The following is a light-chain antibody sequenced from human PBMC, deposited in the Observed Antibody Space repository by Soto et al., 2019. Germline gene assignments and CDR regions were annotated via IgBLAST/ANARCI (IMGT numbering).Light chain of an antibody. J-gene: IGKJ4*01. Sequence: ELVMTQSPATLSVSPGERATLSCRASQSFISNVSWYQQKPCQAPRLLIYGTSTRVTGIPARFSGSGSGTEFTLTISSLQSEDFAVYYCQQYYNWPLTFGGGTKVDI. CDR1: QSFISN. CDR3: QQYYNWPLT. V-gene: IGKV3-15*01. CDR2: GTS.